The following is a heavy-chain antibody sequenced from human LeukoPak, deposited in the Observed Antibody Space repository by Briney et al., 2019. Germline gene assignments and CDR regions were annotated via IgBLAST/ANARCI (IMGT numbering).Heavy chain of an antibody. D-gene: IGHD6-19*01. CDR1: GYTFTDYY. CDR3: ARDRGLYSSGWLEYFQH. CDR2: INPNSGGT. V-gene: IGHV1-2*02. J-gene: IGHJ1*01. Sequence: GASVKVSCKASGYTFTDYYMHWVRQAPGQGLEWMGWINPNSGGTNYAQKFQGRVTMTRDTSISTAYMELSGLRSDDTAVYYCARDRGLYSSGWLEYFQHWGQGTLVTVSS.